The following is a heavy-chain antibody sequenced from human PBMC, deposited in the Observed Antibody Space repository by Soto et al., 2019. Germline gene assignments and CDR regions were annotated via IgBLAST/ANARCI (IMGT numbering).Heavy chain of an antibody. CDR2: MNPNSGNT. CDR1: GYTFTSYD. CDR3: AREVYALYYMDV. D-gene: IGHD2-8*01. V-gene: IGHV1-8*01. J-gene: IGHJ6*03. Sequence: QVQLVQSGAEVKKPGASVKVSCKASGYTFTSYDINWVRQATGQGLEWMGWMNPNSGNTGYAQKFQGRVTMTSNTSISTAYMELSSLRSEDTAVYYCAREVYALYYMDVWGKGTTVTVSS.